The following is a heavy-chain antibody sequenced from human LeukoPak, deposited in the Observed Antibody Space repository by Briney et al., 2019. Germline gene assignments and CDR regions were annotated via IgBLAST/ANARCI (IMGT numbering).Heavy chain of an antibody. J-gene: IGHJ4*02. D-gene: IGHD6-19*01. CDR1: GFTFSSYG. CDR2: TSGSGGST. V-gene: IGHV3-23*01. Sequence: PGGSLRLSCAASGFTFSSYGMSWFRKAPGKGLKCVSATSGSGGSTYSADSVKGRFTISRDNTKNTLYLQMNSLRTEDTAVYYCARGGLGSAFDNWGQGTLVTVSS. CDR3: ARGGLGSAFDN.